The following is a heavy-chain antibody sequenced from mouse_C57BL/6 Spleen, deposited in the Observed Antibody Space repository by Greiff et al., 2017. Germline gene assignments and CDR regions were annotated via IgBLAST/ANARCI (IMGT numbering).Heavy chain of an antibody. D-gene: IGHD2-4*01. CDR2: IRNKSNNYAT. CDR3: VRQAIYYDYDGAWFAY. V-gene: IGHV10-1*01. CDR1: GFSFNTYA. Sequence: EVQLVESGGGLVQPKGSLKLSCAASGFSFNTYAMNWVRQAPGKGLEWVARIRNKSNNYATYYADSVKDRFTISRDDSESMLYLQMNNLKTEDTAMYYCVRQAIYYDYDGAWFAYWGQGTLVTVSA. J-gene: IGHJ3*01.